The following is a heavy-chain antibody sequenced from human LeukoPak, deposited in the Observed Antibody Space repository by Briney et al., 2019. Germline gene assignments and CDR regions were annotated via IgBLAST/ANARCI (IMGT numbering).Heavy chain of an antibody. V-gene: IGHV4-59*01. Sequence: SETLSLTCTVPRASISNYYWTWIRQPPGKGLEWIGYVHYSGTTNYSPSLKSRVTMSVDTSKNEVSLKLTSVTAADTAVYYCASRTDSSSTFDYWGQGTLVTVSS. CDR2: VHYSGTT. CDR1: RASISNYY. J-gene: IGHJ4*02. D-gene: IGHD2-2*01. CDR3: ASRTDSSSTFDY.